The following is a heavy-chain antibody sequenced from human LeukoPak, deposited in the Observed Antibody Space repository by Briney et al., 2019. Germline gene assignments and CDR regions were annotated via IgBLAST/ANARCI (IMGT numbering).Heavy chain of an antibody. V-gene: IGHV4-59*01. CDR2: MYYSGRT. CDR1: GGYISSYY. J-gene: IGHJ4*02. CDR3: ARSTRGYEYYFDY. Sequence: SETLSLTCTVSGGYISSYYWSWIRQPPGKGLEWIGYMYYSGRTNYNPSLKSRVTISVDTSKNQFSLELRSVTAADTAVYYCARSTRGYEYYFDYWGQGTLVTVSS. D-gene: IGHD5-12*01.